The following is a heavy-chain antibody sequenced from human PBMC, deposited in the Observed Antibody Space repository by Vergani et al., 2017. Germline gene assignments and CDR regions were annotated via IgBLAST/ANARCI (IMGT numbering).Heavy chain of an antibody. Sequence: QVQLVESGGGVVQPGRSLRLSCAASGFTFSSYGMHWVRQAPGKGLEWVAVISYDGSNKYYADSVKGRFTISRDNSKNTLYLQMNSLRAEDTAVYYCAKDHXTSSSRTIYYYYYCMDVWGQGTTVTVSS. CDR2: ISYDGSNK. CDR1: GFTFSSYG. J-gene: IGHJ6*02. V-gene: IGHV3-30*18. CDR3: AKDHXTSSSRTIYYYYYCMDV. D-gene: IGHD6-13*01.